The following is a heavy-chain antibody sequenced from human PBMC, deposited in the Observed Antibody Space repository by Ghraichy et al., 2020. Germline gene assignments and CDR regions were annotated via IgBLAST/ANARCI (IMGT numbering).Heavy chain of an antibody. V-gene: IGHV4-59*01. CDR2: IYYSGST. CDR1: GGSISSYY. J-gene: IGHJ3*02. Sequence: SETLSLTCTVSGGSISSYYWSWIRQPPGKGLEWIGYIYYSGSTNYNPSLKSRVTISVDTSKNQFSLKLSSVTAADTAVYYCARESYYYDSSGYYPRADDAFDIWGQGTMVTVSS. CDR3: ARESYYYDSSGYYPRADDAFDI. D-gene: IGHD3-22*01.